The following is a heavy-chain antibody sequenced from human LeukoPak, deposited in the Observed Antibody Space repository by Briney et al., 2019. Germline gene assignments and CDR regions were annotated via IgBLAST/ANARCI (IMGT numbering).Heavy chain of an antibody. CDR3: ARVATYYYYMDV. Sequence: PSETLSLTCTVSGGSISSGGYYWSWIRQPPGKGLEWIGYIYHSGSTYYNPSLKSRVTISVDRSKNQFSLKLSSVTAADTAVYYCARVATYYYYMDVWGKGTTVTVSS. V-gene: IGHV4-30-2*01. CDR2: IYHSGST. CDR1: GGSISSGGYY. D-gene: IGHD1-26*01. J-gene: IGHJ6*03.